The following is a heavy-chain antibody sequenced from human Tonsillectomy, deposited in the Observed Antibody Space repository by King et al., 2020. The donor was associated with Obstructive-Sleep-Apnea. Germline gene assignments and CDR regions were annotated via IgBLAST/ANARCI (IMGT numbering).Heavy chain of an antibody. CDR1: GFSLSNGTMS. Sequence: VTLKESGPALVKPTETLTLTCTVSGFSLSNGTMSVSWIRQPPGKALEWLTHIFSNDAESYSASLKTRLTISRDTSKIQVVLIMTNMDPVDPATYYCARMRGSNWPHFFDYWGPGTLVTVSS. CDR2: IFSNDAE. V-gene: IGHV2-26*01. D-gene: IGHD6-13*01. CDR3: ARMRGSNWPHFFDY. J-gene: IGHJ4*02.